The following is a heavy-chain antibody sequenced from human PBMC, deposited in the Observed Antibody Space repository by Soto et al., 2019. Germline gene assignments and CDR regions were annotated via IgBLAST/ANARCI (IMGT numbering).Heavy chain of an antibody. J-gene: IGHJ4*02. Sequence: PGGSLRLSCAASGFTFSSYGMHWVRQAPGKGLEWVAVISYDGSNKYYADSVKGRFTISRDNSKNTLYLQMNSLRAEDTAVYYCYLDSSGYYYGVGDYWGQGTLVTVSS. D-gene: IGHD3-22*01. CDR3: YLDSSGYYYGVGDY. V-gene: IGHV3-30*03. CDR1: GFTFSSYG. CDR2: ISYDGSNK.